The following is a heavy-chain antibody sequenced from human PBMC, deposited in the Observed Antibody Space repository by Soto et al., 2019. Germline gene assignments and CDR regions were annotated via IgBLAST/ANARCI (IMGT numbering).Heavy chain of an antibody. V-gene: IGHV3-48*02. CDR2: ISSSSSTI. J-gene: IGHJ6*02. CDR3: ARPEYSSSSYGMDV. Sequence: EVQLVESGGGLVQPGGSLSLSCAASGFTFSSYSMNWVRQAPGKGLDWVSYISSSSSTIYYADSVKGRFTISRDNAKNSLYLQMNSLRDEDTAVYYCARPEYSSSSYGMDVWGQGTTVTVSS. CDR1: GFTFSSYS. D-gene: IGHD6-6*01.